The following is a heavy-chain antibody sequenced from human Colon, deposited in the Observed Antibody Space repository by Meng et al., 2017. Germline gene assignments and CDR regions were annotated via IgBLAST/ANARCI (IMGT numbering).Heavy chain of an antibody. V-gene: IGHV3-7*01. J-gene: IGHJ4*02. D-gene: IGHD4-11*01. CDR1: GFTFSRNW. CDR2: INQDGSVR. Sequence: GGSLRLSCEDSGFTFSRNWMTWVRQAPGKGLEWVANINQDGSVRNYVDSVKGRFTISRENAANSLYLQMISLRAEDTAVYYCARDSHYSTFDYWGQGTRVTGAS. CDR3: ARDSHYSTFDY.